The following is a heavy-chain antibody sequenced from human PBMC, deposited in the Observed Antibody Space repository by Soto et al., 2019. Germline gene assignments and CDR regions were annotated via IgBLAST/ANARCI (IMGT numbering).Heavy chain of an antibody. CDR2: IYYSGST. D-gene: IGHD5-18*01. V-gene: IGHV4-59*01. Sequence: QVQLQESGPGLVKPSETLSLTCTVSGGSISSYYWSWIQQPPGKGLEWIGYIYYSGSTNYNPSLKSRVTISVDTSKNQFSLKLSSVTAADTAVYYCARGYSYGFPGYAFDIWGQGTMVTVSS. J-gene: IGHJ3*02. CDR3: ARGYSYGFPGYAFDI. CDR1: GGSISSYY.